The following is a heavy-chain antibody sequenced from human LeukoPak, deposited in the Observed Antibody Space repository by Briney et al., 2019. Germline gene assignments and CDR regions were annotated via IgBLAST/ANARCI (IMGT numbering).Heavy chain of an antibody. CDR1: GGSISSYY. J-gene: IGHJ3*02. CDR2: IYYSGST. V-gene: IGHV4-59*08. Sequence: SETLSLTCTVSGGSISSYYWSWIRQPPGKGLEWIGYIYYSGSTNYNPSLKSRVTISVDTSKNQFSLKLSSVTAADTAVYYCARPRGYDYVWGSYRYTRSDAFDIWGQRTMVTVSS. CDR3: ARPRGYDYVWGSYRYTRSDAFDI. D-gene: IGHD3-16*02.